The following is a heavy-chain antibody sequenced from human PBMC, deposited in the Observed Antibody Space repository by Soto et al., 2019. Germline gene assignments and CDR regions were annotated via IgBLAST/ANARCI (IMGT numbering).Heavy chain of an antibody. V-gene: IGHV1-58*01. CDR2: IVGGSGNT. D-gene: IGHD1-26*01. J-gene: IGHJ6*02. CDR3: AARRSGLYAMDV. CDR1: GFTFSTSA. Sequence: MQLVQSGPEVKKPGTSVQVSCKASGFTFSTSAVQWVRQARGQRPEWMGWIVGGSGNTNYAQNSQERVIITRDMSTSTVYMELSSLRSDDTAVYFCAARRSGLYAMDVWGQGPTVTVSS.